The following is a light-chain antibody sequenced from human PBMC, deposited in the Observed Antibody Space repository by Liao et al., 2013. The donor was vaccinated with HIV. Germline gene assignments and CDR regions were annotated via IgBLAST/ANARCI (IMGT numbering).Light chain of an antibody. Sequence: SYGLIQPPSVSVSPGQTATITCSGDILGDNFACWYRQRPGQSPVLIMYQDKKRPSGIPERFSGSNSGNTAALTISGTQAMDEADYYCQAWHSSTLCVFGTGTTVTVL. J-gene: IGLJ1*01. V-gene: IGLV3-1*01. CDR1: ILGDNF. CDR2: QDK. CDR3: QAWHSSTLCV.